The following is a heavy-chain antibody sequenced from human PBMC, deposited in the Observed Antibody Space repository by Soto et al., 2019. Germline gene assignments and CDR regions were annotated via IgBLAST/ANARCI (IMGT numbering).Heavy chain of an antibody. D-gene: IGHD6-13*01. CDR3: ARDNLVAQQLGTKYYYSDMDG. V-gene: IGHV4-31*03. CDR1: GGSISSGGYY. CDR2: IYYSGST. Sequence: SETLSLTCTVSGGSISSGGYYWSWIRQHPGKGLEWIGYIYYSGSTYYNPSLKSRVTISVDTSKNQFSLKLSSVTAADTAVYYWARDNLVAQQLGTKYYYSDMDGWGEGTTVTVSS. J-gene: IGHJ6*04.